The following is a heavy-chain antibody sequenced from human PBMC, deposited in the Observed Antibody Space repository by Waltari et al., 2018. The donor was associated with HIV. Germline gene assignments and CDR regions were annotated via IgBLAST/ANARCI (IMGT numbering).Heavy chain of an antibody. CDR3: ARGPMYNWFDP. Sequence: EVKLVESGGGLVQPGRSLRLSCAASGFTFDDYAMHWVRQAPGKGLEWVSSISWNSVRITYADSVRGRFTVSRDNAKNYLYLQMNSLRPDDTAFYYCARGPMYNWFDPWGQGSLVTVSS. V-gene: IGHV3-9*01. J-gene: IGHJ5*02. CDR2: ISWNSVRI. D-gene: IGHD3-10*01. CDR1: GFTFDDYA.